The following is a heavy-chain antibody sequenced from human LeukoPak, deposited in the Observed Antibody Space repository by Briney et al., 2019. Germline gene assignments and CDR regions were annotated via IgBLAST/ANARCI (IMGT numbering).Heavy chain of an antibody. J-gene: IGHJ4*02. CDR2: MNPNSGNT. D-gene: IGHD5-12*01. CDR1: GYTFTSYD. Sequence: ASVKVSCKASGYTFTSYDINWVRQATGQGLEWMGWMNPNSGNTGYAQKFQGRVTITRNTSISTAYMELSSLRSDDTAVYYCARGSYSGYDIDYWGQGTLVTVSS. CDR3: ARGSYSGYDIDY. V-gene: IGHV1-8*03.